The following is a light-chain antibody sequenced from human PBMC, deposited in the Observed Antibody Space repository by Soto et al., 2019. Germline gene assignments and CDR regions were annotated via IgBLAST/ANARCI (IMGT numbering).Light chain of an antibody. CDR1: GSNIGSNT. CDR3: AAWDDSLNAWV. CDR2: SNN. V-gene: IGLV1-44*01. Sequence: QSALTQPPSASGTPGQRVTISCSGRGSNIGSNTVHWYQQLPGTAPKLLIYSNNQRPSGVPDRFSGSKSGTSASLAISGLQSEDEADYYCAAWDDSLNAWVFGGGTQLTVL. J-gene: IGLJ3*02.